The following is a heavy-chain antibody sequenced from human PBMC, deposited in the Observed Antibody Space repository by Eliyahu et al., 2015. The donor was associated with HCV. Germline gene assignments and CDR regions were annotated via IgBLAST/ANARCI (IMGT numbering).Heavy chain of an antibody. V-gene: IGHV3-9*01. CDR2: ISWNSGSI. D-gene: IGHD1-14*01. J-gene: IGHJ5*02. CDR1: GFXFDHYA. CDR3: AKGRETTIYNWFDP. Sequence: EVQLEESGGGLVQPGRSLRLSCAASGFXFDHYAMHWVRQVPGKGLEWVSGISWNSGSIGYADSVKGRFTISRDNAKKSLYLQMNSLRAEDTALYYCAKGRETTIYNWFDPWGQGTLVTVSS.